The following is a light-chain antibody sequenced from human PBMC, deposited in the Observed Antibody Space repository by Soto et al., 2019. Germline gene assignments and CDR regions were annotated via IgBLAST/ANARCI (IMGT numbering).Light chain of an antibody. Sequence: EIQVSQSPSSPAASVGDRVTITCLASQSISSWLAWYQQKPGKAPKLLIYDASSLESGVPSSFSGSGSGTEFTLTISSLQPDDFATYYCQQYNSYAWTFGQGTKVDIK. V-gene: IGKV1-5*01. CDR2: DAS. J-gene: IGKJ1*01. CDR1: QSISSW. CDR3: QQYNSYAWT.